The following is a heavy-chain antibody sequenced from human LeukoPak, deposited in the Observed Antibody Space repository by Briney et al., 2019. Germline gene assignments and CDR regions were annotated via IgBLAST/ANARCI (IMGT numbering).Heavy chain of an antibody. D-gene: IGHD3-10*01. Sequence: GGSLRLSCAASGFTFSTYSMNWVRQAPGKGLEWVSYISSSSSTIYYADPVKGRFTISRDNAKNSLYLQMNSLRAEDTAVYYCARDHGFGELYMDVWGKGTTVTVSS. J-gene: IGHJ6*03. CDR1: GFTFSTYS. CDR2: ISSSSSTI. CDR3: ARDHGFGELYMDV. V-gene: IGHV3-48*01.